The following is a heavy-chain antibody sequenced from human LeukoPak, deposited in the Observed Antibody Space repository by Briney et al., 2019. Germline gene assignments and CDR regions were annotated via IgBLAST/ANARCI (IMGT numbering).Heavy chain of an antibody. CDR3: ARDLKRGYSSGRYSWGTGSSNDY. Sequence: ASVKVSCKASGYTFTNYGISWVRQAPGQGLEWMGWISAYNGNINYAQKLQGRVTMTTDTSTSTAYMELRSLRSDDTAVYYCARDLKRGYSSGRYSWGTGSSNDYWGQGTLVTVSS. D-gene: IGHD6-19*01. V-gene: IGHV1-18*01. J-gene: IGHJ4*02. CDR2: ISAYNGNI. CDR1: GYTFTNYG.